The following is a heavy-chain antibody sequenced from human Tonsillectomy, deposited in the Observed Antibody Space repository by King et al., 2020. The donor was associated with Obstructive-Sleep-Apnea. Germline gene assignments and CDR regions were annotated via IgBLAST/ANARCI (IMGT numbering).Heavy chain of an antibody. CDR2: IYYSGST. Sequence: VQLQESGPGLVKPSETLSLTCTVSGASISSYYWSWIRQPPGTGLEWIGDIYYSGSTNYNPSLRSRVTIFIDKSKNQFSLNLNSVTGADSAVYYCARHDIDGEDAFDIWGQGTMVTGSS. J-gene: IGHJ3*02. CDR3: ARHDIDGEDAFDI. CDR1: GASISSYY. V-gene: IGHV4-59*08. D-gene: IGHD2-15*01.